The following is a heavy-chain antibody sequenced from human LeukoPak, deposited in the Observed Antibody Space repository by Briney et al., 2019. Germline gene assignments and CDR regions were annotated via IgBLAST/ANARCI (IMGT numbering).Heavy chain of an antibody. CDR1: GYTFTNYA. V-gene: IGHV1-3*01. Sequence: ASVKVSCKASGYTFTNYATHWVRQAPGQRLEWMGWINAGNGNTKYSQKFQGRVTITRDTSASTAYMELSSLRSEDTAVYYCARSPASVAAGVYNWFDPWGQGTLVTVSS. CDR2: INAGNGNT. CDR3: ARSPASVAAGVYNWFDP. D-gene: IGHD2-15*01. J-gene: IGHJ5*02.